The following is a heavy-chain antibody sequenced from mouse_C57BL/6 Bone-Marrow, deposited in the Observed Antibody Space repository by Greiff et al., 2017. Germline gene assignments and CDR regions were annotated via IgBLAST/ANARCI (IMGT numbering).Heavy chain of an antibody. V-gene: IGHV1-74*01. J-gene: IGHJ3*01. CDR2: IHPSDSDA. CDR3: AISRIERFAY. Sequence: VQLQQPGAELVKPGASVKVFCKASGYTFTSYWMHWVKQRPGQGLEWIGRIHPSDSDANYNQKFQGKATLTVDKSSSTASMQLSSLTSEDSVVYYCAISRIERFAYGGQGTLANVSA. CDR1: GYTFTSYW.